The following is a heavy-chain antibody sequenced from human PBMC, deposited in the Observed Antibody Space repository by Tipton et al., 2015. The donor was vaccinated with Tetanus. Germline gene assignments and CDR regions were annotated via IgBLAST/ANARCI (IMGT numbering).Heavy chain of an antibody. CDR1: GGSISRGGYH. D-gene: IGHD1-14*01. Sequence: TLSLTCSVSGGSISRGGYHWNWIRQHPGKGLEWIGYMFHSGSTYYNPSLMSRVTISVDTSQNQFSLKLNSVTAADTAVYYCARRTGYFYAMDVWGQGTTVTVSS. J-gene: IGHJ6*02. V-gene: IGHV4-31*03. CDR2: MFHSGST. CDR3: ARRTGYFYAMDV.